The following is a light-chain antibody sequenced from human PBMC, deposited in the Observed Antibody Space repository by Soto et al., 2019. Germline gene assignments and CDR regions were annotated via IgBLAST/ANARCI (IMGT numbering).Light chain of an antibody. J-gene: IGKJ1*01. CDR2: KAS. Sequence: DNQMTQSPSTLSGSVGDRVTITCRASQTISSWLAWYQQKPGKAPKLLIYKASTLKSGVPSRFSGSGSGTEFTLTISSLQPDDFATYYCKHYNSYSEAFGQGTKVDIK. CDR1: QTISSW. V-gene: IGKV1-5*03. CDR3: KHYNSYSEA.